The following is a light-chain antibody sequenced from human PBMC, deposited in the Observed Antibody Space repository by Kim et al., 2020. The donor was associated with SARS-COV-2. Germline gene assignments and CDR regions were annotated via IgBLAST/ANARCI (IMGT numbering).Light chain of an antibody. CDR2: NVS. J-gene: IGLJ2*01. CDR3: SSYASSRYVL. CDR1: SSDIGGYNY. Sequence: QSALTQPASVSGSPGQSITISCIGTSSDIGGYNYVSWYQQHPGKVPKLMNYNVSKRPAGGSNRFSASKSGNTASLTISGLQAEDEADYYCSSYASSRYVLFGGGTQLTVL. V-gene: IGLV2-14*03.